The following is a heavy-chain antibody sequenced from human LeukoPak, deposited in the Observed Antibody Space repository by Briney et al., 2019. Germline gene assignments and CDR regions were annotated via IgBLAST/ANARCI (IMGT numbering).Heavy chain of an antibody. V-gene: IGHV1-58*02. J-gene: IGHJ6*03. CDR3: AADFSRGRRLAELSLRGDYYYYMDV. CDR2: IVVGSGNT. D-gene: IGHD3-16*02. Sequence: SVKVSCKASGFTCTSSAMQWVRQARGQRLEWIGWIVVGSGNTKYAQKFQERVTVTRDMSTSTAYMELSSLRSEDTAVYYCAADFSRGRRLAELSLRGDYYYYMDVWGKGTTVTVSS. CDR1: GFTCTSSA.